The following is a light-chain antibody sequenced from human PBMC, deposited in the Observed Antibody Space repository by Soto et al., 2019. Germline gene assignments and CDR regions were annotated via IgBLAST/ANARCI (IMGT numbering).Light chain of an antibody. CDR3: QAYDYSLTASV. CDR2: GNR. V-gene: IGLV1-40*01. Sequence: QAVLTQPPSVSGAPGQRVTIPCTGTSSNLGAGYDVHWYQQLPGTAPKLVIYGNRNRPSGVPERFSGSKSGTSASLAITGLQAEDEGDYYCQAYDYSLTASVFGGGTKLTVL. J-gene: IGLJ3*02. CDR1: SSNLGAGYD.